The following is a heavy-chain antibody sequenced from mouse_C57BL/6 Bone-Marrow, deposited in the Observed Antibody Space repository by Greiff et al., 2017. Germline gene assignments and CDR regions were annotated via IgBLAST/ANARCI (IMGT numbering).Heavy chain of an antibody. D-gene: IGHD2-1*01. J-gene: IGHJ3*01. CDR1: GYAFSSSW. CDR2: IYPGDGDT. CDR3: AREAYGNYLAWFAY. V-gene: IGHV1-82*01. Sequence: QVQLQQSGPELVKPGASVKISCKASGYAFSSSWMNWVKQRPGKGLEWIGRIYPGDGDTNYNGKFKGKATLTADKSYSTAYMQLSSLTSEDSAVYFCAREAYGNYLAWFAYWGQGTLVTVSA.